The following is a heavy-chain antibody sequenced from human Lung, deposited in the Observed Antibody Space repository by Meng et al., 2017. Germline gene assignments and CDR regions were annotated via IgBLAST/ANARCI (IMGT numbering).Heavy chain of an antibody. Sequence: QGQRQRGGEGLVKPPETLSLPGVVAGGSFSDYYWSWIRQPPGKGLEWMGEINHSGSTNYNPSLESRATISVDTSQNNLSLKLSSVTAADSAVYYCARGPTTMAHDFDYWGQGTLVTVSS. CDR3: ARGPTTMAHDFDY. CDR2: INHSGST. CDR1: GGSFSDYY. V-gene: IGHV4-34*01. J-gene: IGHJ4*02. D-gene: IGHD4-11*01.